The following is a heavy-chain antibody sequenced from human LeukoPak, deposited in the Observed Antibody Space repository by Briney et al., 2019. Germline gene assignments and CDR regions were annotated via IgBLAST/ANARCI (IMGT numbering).Heavy chain of an antibody. CDR3: LKGGDGFNFGYH. J-gene: IGHJ5*02. Sequence: GGSLRLSCAASGFNFSSFGMHWVRQTPGKGLEWVALIWSDARKTHYADSVMGRFTISRDNSENTLYLQMNSLRVEDTAVYYCLKGGDGFNFGYHWGQGNRVTVSS. CDR1: GFNFSSFG. D-gene: IGHD5-24*01. CDR2: IWSDARKT. V-gene: IGHV3-33*06.